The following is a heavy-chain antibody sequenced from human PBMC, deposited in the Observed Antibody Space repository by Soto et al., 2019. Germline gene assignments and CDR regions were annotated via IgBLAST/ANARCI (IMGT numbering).Heavy chain of an antibody. J-gene: IGHJ3*02. V-gene: IGHV4-38-2*01. D-gene: IGHD1-26*01. CDR3: ASSWLLRAFDI. CDR2: IYHSGST. CDR1: GYSISSGYY. Sequence: PSETLSLTCAVSGYSISSGYYWGWIRQPPGKGLEWIGSIYHSGSTYYNPSLKSRVTISVDTSKNQFSLKLSSVTAADTAVYYCASSWLLRAFDIWGQGTMVT.